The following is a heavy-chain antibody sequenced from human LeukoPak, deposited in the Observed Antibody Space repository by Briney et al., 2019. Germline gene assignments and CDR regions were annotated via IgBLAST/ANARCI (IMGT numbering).Heavy chain of an antibody. CDR2: IIPIFGTA. CDR3: ARDRPIVVVPAAKGPYYYYYGMDV. D-gene: IGHD2-2*01. Sequence: SVKVSCKASGGTFSSYAISWVRQAPGQGLEWMGGIIPIFGTANYAQKFQGRVTITADESTSTAYMELSSPRSEDTAVYYCARDRPIVVVPAAKGPYYYYYGMDVWGQGTTVTVSS. J-gene: IGHJ6*02. V-gene: IGHV1-69*01. CDR1: GGTFSSYA.